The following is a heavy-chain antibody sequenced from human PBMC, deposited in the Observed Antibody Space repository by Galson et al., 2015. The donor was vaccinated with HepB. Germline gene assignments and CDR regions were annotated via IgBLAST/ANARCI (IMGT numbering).Heavy chain of an antibody. V-gene: IGHV1-18*01. CDR2: ISPHNRYT. J-gene: IGHJ5*02. CDR1: GYTFTTYA. CDR3: ARGALVVAVGATQNNWFDP. D-gene: IGHD2-15*01. Sequence: QSGAEVKKPGASVKVSCKASGYTFTTYAISWVRQAPGQGLEWMGWISPHNRYTNYAQNFQGRVTMTTDTSTTTAYMELRSLRSDDTAVYYCARGALVVAVGATQNNWFDPWGRGTLVTVSS.